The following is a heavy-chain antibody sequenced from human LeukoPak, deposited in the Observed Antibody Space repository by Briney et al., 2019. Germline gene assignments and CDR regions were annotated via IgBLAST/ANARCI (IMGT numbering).Heavy chain of an antibody. CDR1: GFTFSSYG. V-gene: IGHV3-33*08. D-gene: IGHD5-24*01. Sequence: GGSLRLSCAASGFTFSSYGMHWVRQAPGKGLEWVAVTWYGGSNKYYADSVKGRFTISRDNSKNTLYLQMNSLRAEDTAVYYCARAKDTYNSLYFDYCGQGALVTVPS. J-gene: IGHJ4*02. CDR3: ARAKDTYNSLYFDY. CDR2: TWYGGSNK.